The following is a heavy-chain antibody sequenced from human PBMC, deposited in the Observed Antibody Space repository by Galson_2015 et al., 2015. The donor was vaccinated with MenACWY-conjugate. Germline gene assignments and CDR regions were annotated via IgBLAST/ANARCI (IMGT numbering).Heavy chain of an antibody. CDR1: GFTFSTYS. D-gene: IGHD6-19*01. CDR2: ISSTSGTI. Sequence: SLRLSCAASGFTFSTYSMNWVRQAPGKGLEWISYISSTSGTIYYADSVKGRFTISRDNAKNSLYLQMNSLRDEDTAVYYCARNRGQWVAAMDVAGQGTPVTGSS. V-gene: IGHV3-48*02. J-gene: IGHJ6*02. CDR3: ARNRGQWVAAMDV.